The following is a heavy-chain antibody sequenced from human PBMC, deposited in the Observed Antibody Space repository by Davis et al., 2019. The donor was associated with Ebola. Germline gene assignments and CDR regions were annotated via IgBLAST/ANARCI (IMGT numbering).Heavy chain of an antibody. CDR1: GFTFSNYW. CDR2: INSDGSST. CDR3: AREPNSFDF. Sequence: GESLKISCAASGFTFSNYWMHWVRQAPGKGLVWVSRINSDGSSTSYADSVKGRFTISRDNAKNSLFLQMNSLRADDTGLYFCAREPNSFDFWGQGALVTVST. V-gene: IGHV3-74*01. J-gene: IGHJ4*02.